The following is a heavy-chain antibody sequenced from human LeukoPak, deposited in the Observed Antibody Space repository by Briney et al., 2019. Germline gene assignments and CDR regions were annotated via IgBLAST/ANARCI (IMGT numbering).Heavy chain of an antibody. D-gene: IGHD6-25*01. CDR1: GVTLIICS. CDR3: ARVYRAATALDY. J-gene: IGHJ4*02. CDR2: ISSSSSTI. Sequence: GGSPRLSCAPSGVTLIICSMSWVCQTLGEGLWCGSYISSSSSTIYYADSVKGRFTISRDNAKNSLYLQMNSLRDEDTAVYYCARVYRAATALDYWGQGTLVTVSS. V-gene: IGHV3-48*02.